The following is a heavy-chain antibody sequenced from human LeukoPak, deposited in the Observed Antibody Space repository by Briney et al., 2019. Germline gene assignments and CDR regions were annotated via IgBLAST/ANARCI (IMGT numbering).Heavy chain of an antibody. CDR1: GYSISSGYY. V-gene: IGHV4-38-2*02. J-gene: IGHJ4*02. CDR3: ARVGGGSGSYYFDY. CDR2: IYHSGST. D-gene: IGHD3-10*01. Sequence: PSETLSLTCTVSGYSISSGYYWGWIRQPPGKGLEWIGSIYHSGSTYYNPSLKSRVAISVDTSKNQFSLKLSFVTAADTAVYYCARVGGGSGSYYFDYWGQGTLVTVSS.